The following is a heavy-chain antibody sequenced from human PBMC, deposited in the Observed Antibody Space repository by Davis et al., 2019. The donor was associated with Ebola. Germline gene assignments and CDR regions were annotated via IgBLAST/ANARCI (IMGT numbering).Heavy chain of an antibody. V-gene: IGHV4-59*01. CDR3: ARGGRFLESTNYYYGMDV. J-gene: IGHJ6*02. CDR1: GDSMTSYY. CDR2: IYYSGST. D-gene: IGHD3-3*01. Sequence: PSETLSLTCTVSGDSMTSYYWNWIRQPPGKRLEWIGNIYYSGSTNSNPSLKSRVTTSVDMSKNQFSLKLSSVSAADTAVYYCARGGRFLESTNYYYGMDVWGQGTTVTVSS.